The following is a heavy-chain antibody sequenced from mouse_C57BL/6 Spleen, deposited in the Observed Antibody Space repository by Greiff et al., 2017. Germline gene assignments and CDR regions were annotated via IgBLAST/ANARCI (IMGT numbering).Heavy chain of an antibody. J-gene: IGHJ4*01. CDR2: IHYDGSST. D-gene: IGHD2-3*01. Sequence: DVHLVESEGGLVQPGSSMKLSCTASGFTFSDYYMAWVRQVPEKGLEWVANIHYDGSSTYYLDSLKSRFIISRDNAKKILYLQMSSLKSEDTATYDCARDDGHAMDYWGQGTSVTVSS. CDR3: ARDDGHAMDY. CDR1: GFTFSDYY. V-gene: IGHV5-16*01.